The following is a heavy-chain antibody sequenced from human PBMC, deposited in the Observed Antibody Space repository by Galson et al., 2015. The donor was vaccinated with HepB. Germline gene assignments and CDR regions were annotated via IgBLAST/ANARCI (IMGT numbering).Heavy chain of an antibody. CDR1: GFTFSSYA. J-gene: IGHJ4*02. Sequence: SLRLSCAASGFTFSSYAMHWVRQAPGKGLEWVAVISYDGSNKYYADSVKGRFTISRDNSKNTLYLQMNSLRAEDTAVYYCARDTRGGMVRGGKLDYWGQGTLSPSPQ. CDR2: ISYDGSNK. CDR3: ARDTRGGMVRGGKLDY. V-gene: IGHV3-30*04. D-gene: IGHD3-10*01.